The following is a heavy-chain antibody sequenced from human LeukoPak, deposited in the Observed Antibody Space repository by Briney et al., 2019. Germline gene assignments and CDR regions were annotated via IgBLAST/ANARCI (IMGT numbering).Heavy chain of an antibody. CDR2: SDGGGSST. CDR3: ARGPGSSGGAYVGDY. V-gene: IGHV3-74*01. CDR1: GFTFSNYW. J-gene: IGHJ4*01. Sequence: GGSLRLSCAASGFTFSNYWMHWVRQVPGKGLVWVSRSDGGGSSTSYADSVKGRFSISRDNAKSILYLQMNSLRAEDTAVYYCARGPGSSGGAYVGDYWGHGTLVTVSS. D-gene: IGHD3-22*01.